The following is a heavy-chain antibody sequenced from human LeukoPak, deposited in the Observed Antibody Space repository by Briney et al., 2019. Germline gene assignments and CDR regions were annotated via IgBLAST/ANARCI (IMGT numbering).Heavy chain of an antibody. CDR1: GFIFSSYG. V-gene: IGHV3-33*01. J-gene: IGHJ5*02. D-gene: IGHD6-13*01. CDR2: IWYDGSNK. Sequence: PGRSLRLSCAASGFIFSSYGMHWVRQAPGKGLEWVAVIWYDGSNKYYADSVKGRFTISRDNSKNTLYLQMNSLRAEDTAVYYCARAPPGYSSSWYDHWGQGTLVTVSS. CDR3: ARAPPGYSSSWYDH.